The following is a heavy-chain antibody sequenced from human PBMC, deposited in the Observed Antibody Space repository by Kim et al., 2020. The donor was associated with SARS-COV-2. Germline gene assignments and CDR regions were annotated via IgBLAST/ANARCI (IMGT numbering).Heavy chain of an antibody. J-gene: IGHJ4*02. CDR1: GYTFTNHA. V-gene: IGHV7-4-1*02. CDR3: ARVVWGGCRYIDS. D-gene: IGHD3-16*02. CDR2: INTDTGSP. Sequence: ASVKVSCKASGYTFTNHAINWVRQAPGRGLEWMGWINTDTGSPTYAPVFTGRFVFSLDTSVSTAYLQIRSLEAEDTALYYCARVVWGGCRYIDSWGQGTL.